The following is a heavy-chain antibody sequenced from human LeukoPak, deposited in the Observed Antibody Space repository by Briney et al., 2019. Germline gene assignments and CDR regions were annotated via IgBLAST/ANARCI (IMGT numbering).Heavy chain of an antibody. D-gene: IGHD3-10*01. CDR3: ARGARGYYFLLDY. Sequence: GASVKVSCKASGYTFTSYYMHWVRQAPGQGLEWMGIINPSGGSTTYAQKFQGRVTMTRDMSTSTVYMELSSLRSEDMAVYYCARGARGYYFLLDYWGQGTLVTVSS. V-gene: IGHV1-46*01. J-gene: IGHJ4*02. CDR1: GYTFTSYY. CDR2: INPSGGST.